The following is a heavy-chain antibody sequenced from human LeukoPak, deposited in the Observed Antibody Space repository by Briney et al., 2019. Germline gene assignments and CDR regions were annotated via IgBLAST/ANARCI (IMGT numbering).Heavy chain of an antibody. CDR3: ARDWGITMVRGVTPSYMDV. D-gene: IGHD3-10*01. Sequence: GASVKVSCKASGYTFTSYGISWVRQAPGQGLEWMGWISGYNGNTNYAQNLQGRVTMTTDTSTSTVYMELSSLRSEDTAVYYCARDWGITMVRGVTPSYMDVWGKGTTVTISS. CDR2: ISGYNGNT. CDR1: GYTFTSYG. J-gene: IGHJ6*03. V-gene: IGHV1-18*01.